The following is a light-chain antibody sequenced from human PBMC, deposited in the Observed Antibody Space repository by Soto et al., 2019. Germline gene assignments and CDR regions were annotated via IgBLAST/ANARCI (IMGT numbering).Light chain of an antibody. J-gene: IGKJ1*01. CDR1: LSVSSSY. V-gene: IGKV3-20*01. CDR3: QQYGSSPWT. Sequence: EIVFTQSPGTLSLSPGERATLSCRASLSVSSSYLAWYQQKPGQAPRLLIYGASSRATGIPDRFSGSGSRTDFTLTISRLEPEDFAVYYCQQYGSSPWTFGQGTKVDIK. CDR2: GAS.